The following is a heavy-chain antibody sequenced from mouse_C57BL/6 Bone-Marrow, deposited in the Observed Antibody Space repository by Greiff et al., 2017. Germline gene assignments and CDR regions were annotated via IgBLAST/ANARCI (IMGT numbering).Heavy chain of an antibody. CDR2: LSNGGGST. CDR3: ASLLFAY. CDR1: GFTFSDYY. D-gene: IGHD6-1*01. V-gene: IGHV5-12*01. J-gene: IGHJ3*01. Sequence: EVKLLESGGGLVQPGGSLKLSCAASGFTFSDYYMYWVRQTPEKRLEWVAYLSNGGGSTYYPDTVKGRFTISRDNAKNTLYLQMSRLKSEDTAMYYCASLLFAYWGQGTLVTVSA.